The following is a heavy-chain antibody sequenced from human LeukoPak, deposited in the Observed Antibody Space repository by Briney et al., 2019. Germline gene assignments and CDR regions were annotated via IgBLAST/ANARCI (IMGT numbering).Heavy chain of an antibody. Sequence: GGSLRLSCAASGFTFSSLGMHWVRQAPGKGLEWVAVISYDGSNKYYADSVKGRFTISRDNSKNTLYLQMNSLRAEDTAVYYCAIDPSDFRVLNYYDSSGYLDYWGQGTLVTVSS. CDR2: ISYDGSNK. V-gene: IGHV3-30*19. CDR1: GFTFSSLG. CDR3: AIDPSDFRVLNYYDSSGYLDY. D-gene: IGHD3-22*01. J-gene: IGHJ4*02.